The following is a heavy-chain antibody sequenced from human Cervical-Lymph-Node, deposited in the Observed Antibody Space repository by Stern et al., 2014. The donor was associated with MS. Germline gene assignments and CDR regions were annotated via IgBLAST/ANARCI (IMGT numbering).Heavy chain of an antibody. Sequence: QVQLVQSGAEVKKPGSSVKVSCKASGGTFSSYAISWVRQAPGQGLEWMGGIIPIFGTENYAKKFQGRVPITADKSTSTAYMELSSLRSEDTAVYYCARGYDSSGYSYYYYGMDVWGQGTTATVSS. J-gene: IGHJ6*02. CDR3: ARGYDSSGYSYYYYGMDV. CDR1: GGTFSSYA. V-gene: IGHV1-69*06. D-gene: IGHD3-22*01. CDR2: IIPIFGTE.